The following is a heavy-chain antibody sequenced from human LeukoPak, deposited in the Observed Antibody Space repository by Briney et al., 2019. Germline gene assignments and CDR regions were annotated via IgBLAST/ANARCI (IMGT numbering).Heavy chain of an antibody. CDR2: IKQDGSEK. Sequence: GGSLGLPCAASGFTFSRYWMSWVRQAPGKGLEWVANIKQDGSEKYYVDSVKGRFTISRDNAKNSLYLQMNSLRAEDTAVYYCGRGSTGTKGLDYWGQGTLVTVSS. D-gene: IGHD1-7*01. CDR1: GFTFSRYW. CDR3: GRGSTGTKGLDY. J-gene: IGHJ4*02. V-gene: IGHV3-7*01.